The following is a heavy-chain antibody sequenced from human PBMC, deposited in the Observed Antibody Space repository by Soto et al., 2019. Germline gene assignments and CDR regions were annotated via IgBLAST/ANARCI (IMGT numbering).Heavy chain of an antibody. CDR2: ISGSGGST. V-gene: IGHV3-23*01. J-gene: IGHJ5*02. D-gene: IGHD3-3*01. CDR3: AKVPFQFLDVTPFDP. Sequence: GGSLRLSCAASGFTFSSYAMSWVRQAPGKGLEWVSAISGSGGSTYYADSVKGRFTISRDNSKNTLYLQMNSLRAEDTAVYYCAKVPFQFLDVTPFDPWGQGTLVTVSS. CDR1: GFTFSSYA.